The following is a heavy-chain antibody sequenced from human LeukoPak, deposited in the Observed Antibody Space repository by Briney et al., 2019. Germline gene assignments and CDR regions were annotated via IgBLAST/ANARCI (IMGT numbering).Heavy chain of an antibody. CDR2: IIPIFGTA. V-gene: IGHV1-69*13. J-gene: IGHJ6*04. D-gene: IGHD2-15*01. CDR1: GGTFSSYA. CDR3: ARAYCSGGSCYGTYYYYGMDV. Sequence: ASVKVSCKASGGTFSSYAISWVRQAPGQGLEWMGGIIPIFGTANYAQKFQGRVTITADESTSTAYMELSSLRSEDTAVYYCARAYCSGGSCYGTYYYYGMDVWGKGTTVTVSS.